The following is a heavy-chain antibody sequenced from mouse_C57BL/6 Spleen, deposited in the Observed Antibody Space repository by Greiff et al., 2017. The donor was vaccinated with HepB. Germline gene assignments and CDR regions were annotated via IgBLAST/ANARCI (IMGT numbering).Heavy chain of an antibody. J-gene: IGHJ2*01. V-gene: IGHV5-4*01. Sequence: EVHLVESGGGLVKPGGSLKLSCAASGFTFSSYAMSWVRQTPEKRLEWVATISDGGSYTYYPDNVKGRFTISRDNAKNNLYLQMSHLKSEDTAMYYCAREKPSTRGGYYFDYWGQGTTLTVSS. CDR3: AREKPSTRGGYYFDY. CDR2: ISDGGSYT. D-gene: IGHD2-10*02. CDR1: GFTFSSYA.